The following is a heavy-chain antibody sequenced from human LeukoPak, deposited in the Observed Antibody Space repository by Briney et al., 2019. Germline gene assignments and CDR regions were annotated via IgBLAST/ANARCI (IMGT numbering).Heavy chain of an antibody. CDR2: ISYDGSNK. CDR1: GFTFSSYG. CDR3: ARSGIQLWLAFDY. J-gene: IGHJ4*02. V-gene: IGHV3-30*03. D-gene: IGHD5-18*01. Sequence: PGGSPRLSCAASGFTFSSYGMHWVRQAPGKGLEWVAVISYDGSNKYYADSVKGRFTISRDNSKNTLYLQMNSLRAEDTAVYYCARSGIQLWLAFDYWGQGTLVTVSS.